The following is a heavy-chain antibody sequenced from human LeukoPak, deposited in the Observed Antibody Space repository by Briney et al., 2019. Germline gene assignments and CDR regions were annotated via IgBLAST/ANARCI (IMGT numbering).Heavy chain of an antibody. V-gene: IGHV4-34*01. CDR1: GGSFSGYY. CDR3: ARYDSSSFNWFDP. Sequence: SETLSLTCAVYGGSFSGYYWSWIRQPPGKGLEWIGEINHSGSTNYNPSLKSRVTISVDTSKNQFSLKLSFVTAADTAVYYCARYDSSSFNWFDPWGQGTLVTVSS. J-gene: IGHJ5*02. CDR2: INHSGST. D-gene: IGHD6-13*01.